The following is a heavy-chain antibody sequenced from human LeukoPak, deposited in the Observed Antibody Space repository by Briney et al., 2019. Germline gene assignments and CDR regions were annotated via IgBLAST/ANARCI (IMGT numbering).Heavy chain of an antibody. D-gene: IGHD1-1*01. CDR3: ARDRGANWDDALDI. CDR2: IIPIFGTA. V-gene: IGHV1-69*13. Sequence: ASVKVSCKASGGTFSSYAISWVRQAPGQGLEWMGGIIPIFGTANYAQKFQGRVTITADESTSTAYMELSSLRSEDTAVYYCARDRGANWDDALDIWGQGTMVTVSS. J-gene: IGHJ3*02. CDR1: GGTFSSYA.